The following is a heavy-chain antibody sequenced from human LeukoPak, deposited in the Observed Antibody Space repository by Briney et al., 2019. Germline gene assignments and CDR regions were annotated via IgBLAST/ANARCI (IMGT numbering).Heavy chain of an antibody. J-gene: IGHJ6*02. CDR2: MNPNSDNT. CDR3: AKAGSYYDMDV. CDR1: GYIFTGYD. Sequence: ASVKVSCKASGYIFTGYDINWVRQATGQGLEWMGWMNPNSDNTGYAQKFQGRVTMTRNTSISTAYMELSSLTSDDTAVYYCAKAGSYYDMDVWGQGPTVTVSS. V-gene: IGHV1-8*01.